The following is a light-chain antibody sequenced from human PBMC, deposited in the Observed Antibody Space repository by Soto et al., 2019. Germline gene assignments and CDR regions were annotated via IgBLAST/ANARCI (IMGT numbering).Light chain of an antibody. CDR3: AAWDNSLNGHV. V-gene: IGLV1-44*01. Sequence: QSALAQPPSVSGTPGQRVTISCSGSSSNIGKNTVSWYQQLPGAAPKPLISTDNQRPSGVPDRFSGSKSGTSASLAISRLQSEDEADYYCAAWDNSLNGHVFGTGTKVTVL. J-gene: IGLJ1*01. CDR2: TDN. CDR1: SSNIGKNT.